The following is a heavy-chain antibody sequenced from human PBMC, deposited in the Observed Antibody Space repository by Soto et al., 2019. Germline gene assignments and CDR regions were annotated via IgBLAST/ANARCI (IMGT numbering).Heavy chain of an antibody. V-gene: IGHV1-2*04. D-gene: IGHD5-12*01. CDR3: ASESGEATATLDYYYFDMDV. CDR2: INPNGGVT. J-gene: IGHJ6*03. Sequence: QVQLVQYGAEVRKPGASVTVSCRSSGDSFNDYYIHWVRQAPGQGFEWMGWINPNGGVTKYAKKFQGWGRMTRDTYIRTVYMQRSRVRSDDTAVYYCASESGEATATLDYYYFDMDVWGTGTTVIVSS. CDR1: GDSFNDYY.